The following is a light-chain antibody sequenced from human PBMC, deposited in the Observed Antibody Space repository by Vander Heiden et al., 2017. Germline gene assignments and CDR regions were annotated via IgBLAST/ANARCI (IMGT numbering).Light chain of an antibody. V-gene: IGLV2-8*01. CDR3: SSYAGSNNLV. CDR1: SSDVGGNNF. CDR2: EVS. Sequence: QSALTQPPSASGSPGQSVTISCTGTSSDVGGNNFVSWYQQRPGKAPKLMVYEVSKRPSGVPDRFSGSKSGNTASLTVSGLQAEDEADYYCSSYAGSNNLVFGGGTELTVL. J-gene: IGLJ2*01.